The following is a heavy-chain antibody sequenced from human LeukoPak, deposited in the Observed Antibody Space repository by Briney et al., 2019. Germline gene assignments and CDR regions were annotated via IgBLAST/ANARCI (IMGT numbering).Heavy chain of an antibody. J-gene: IGHJ6*02. D-gene: IGHD3-10*01. CDR1: GFTFSSYG. CDR3: AKDFIVQSYYGSGSYMYYGMDV. Sequence: GRSLRLSCAASGFTFSSYGMHWVRQAPGKGLEWVAVISYDGSDKHYVDSVKGRITISRDNSTNTLYLQMNSLRAEDTAVYYCAKDFIVQSYYGSGSYMYYGMDVWGPGTTVTVS. CDR2: ISYDGSDK. V-gene: IGHV3-30*18.